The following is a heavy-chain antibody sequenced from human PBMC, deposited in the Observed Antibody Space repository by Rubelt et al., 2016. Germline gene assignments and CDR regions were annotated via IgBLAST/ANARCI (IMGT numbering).Heavy chain of an antibody. D-gene: IGHD2-15*01. Sequence: VQLVESGGGLVQPGGSLRLSCAASGFRSDDYSLPWVRPAPGKGLGWVAVISYDGSKNYYADPVKGRFATSRANSKNTLFLQMNSLRADETAGYYRAGDRSPHLFGRGGSCPYGYWGQGTLVTVSS. CDR3: AGDRSPHLFGRGGSCPYGY. V-gene: IGHV3-30*09. CDR1: GFRSDDYS. J-gene: IGHJ4*02. CDR2: ISYDGSKN.